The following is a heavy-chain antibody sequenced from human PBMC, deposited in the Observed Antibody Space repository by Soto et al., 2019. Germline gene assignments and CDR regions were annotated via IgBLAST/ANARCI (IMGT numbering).Heavy chain of an antibody. CDR2: IKEDGSGE. Sequence: EVQLVESGGGLVQPGGSLRLSCAASGFSFSNYWMSWVRQAPGKGLEWVANIKEDGSGEYYVESVKGRFTISRDNAKNSLYLQMNSLRVEDTAVYYCARVESSGWYIYWGQGTLVTVSS. CDR3: ARVESSGWYIY. J-gene: IGHJ4*02. V-gene: IGHV3-7*01. CDR1: GFSFSNYW. D-gene: IGHD6-19*01.